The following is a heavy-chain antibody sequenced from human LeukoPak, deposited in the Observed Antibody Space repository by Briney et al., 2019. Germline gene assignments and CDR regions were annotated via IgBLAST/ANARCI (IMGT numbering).Heavy chain of an antibody. CDR3: ARLRRGIVVVPAVKRGFDY. D-gene: IGHD2-2*01. Sequence: SETLSLTCAVYDGSFSGYYWSWIRQPPGKGLEWIGEINHSGSTNYNPSLKSRVTISVDTSKNQFSLKLSSVTAADTAVYYCARLRRGIVVVPAVKRGFDYWGQGTLVTVSS. CDR2: INHSGST. V-gene: IGHV4-34*01. J-gene: IGHJ4*02. CDR1: DGSFSGYY.